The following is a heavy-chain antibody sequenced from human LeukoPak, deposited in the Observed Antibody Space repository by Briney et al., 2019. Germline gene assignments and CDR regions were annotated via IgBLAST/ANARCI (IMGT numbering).Heavy chain of an antibody. CDR3: ARAGSMVRGVITTYFDY. CDR1: GGSFSGYY. D-gene: IGHD3-10*01. Sequence: PSETLSLTCAVYGGSFSGYYWSWIRQPPGKGLEWIGEIYHSGSTNYNPSLKSRVTISVDTSKNQFSLNLSSVTAADTAVYDCARAGSMVRGVITTYFDYWGRGTVVTVSS. CDR2: IYHSGST. J-gene: IGHJ4*02. V-gene: IGHV4-34*01.